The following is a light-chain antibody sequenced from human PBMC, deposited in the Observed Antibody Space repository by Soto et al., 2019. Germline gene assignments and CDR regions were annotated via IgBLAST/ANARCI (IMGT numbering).Light chain of an antibody. CDR1: QSVSSN. CDR2: GAS. V-gene: IGKV3-15*01. Sequence: EIVLTQAPDTLSLSPRERATISCRAGQSVSSNLAWYQQKPGQAPRLLIYGASTRATGIPARFTGSGSGTEFTLTISSLQFDDFAVYYCQQYGRSGTFGQGTTVDI. J-gene: IGKJ1*01. CDR3: QQYGRSGT.